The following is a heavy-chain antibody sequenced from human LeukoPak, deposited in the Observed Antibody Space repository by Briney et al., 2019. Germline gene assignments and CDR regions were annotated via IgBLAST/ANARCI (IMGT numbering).Heavy chain of an antibody. CDR3: ARASDFDFWSGYYTTGFDY. CDR1: GYTFTSYD. Sequence: ASVKVSCKASGYTFTSYDINWVRQATGRGLEWMGWMNPNSGNTGYAQKFQGRVTMTRNTSISTAYMELSSLRSEDTAVYYCARASDFDFWSGYYTTGFDYWGQGTLVTVSS. D-gene: IGHD3-3*01. J-gene: IGHJ4*02. CDR2: MNPNSGNT. V-gene: IGHV1-8*01.